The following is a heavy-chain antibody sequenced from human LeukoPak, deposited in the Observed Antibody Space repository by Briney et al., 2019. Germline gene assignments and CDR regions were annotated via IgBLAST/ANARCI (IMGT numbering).Heavy chain of an antibody. CDR3: ARDLGIRSRAGNWFDP. CDR1: GDSISRSDYY. Sequence: SQTLSLTCAVSGDSISRSDYYWSWIRQPPGRGLEWIGYIYYSGTTYYNSSLKSRVTISVDTSKNQFSLKLRSVTAADTAAYYCARDLGIRSRAGNWFDPWGQGTLVTVSS. D-gene: IGHD4-17*01. CDR2: IYYSGTT. J-gene: IGHJ5*02. V-gene: IGHV4-30-4*08.